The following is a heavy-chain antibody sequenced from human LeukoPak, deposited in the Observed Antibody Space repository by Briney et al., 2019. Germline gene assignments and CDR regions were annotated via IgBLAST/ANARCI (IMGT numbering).Heavy chain of an antibody. D-gene: IGHD6-13*01. V-gene: IGHV4-31*03. CDR2: IYYSGST. J-gene: IGHJ5*02. Sequence: PSETLSLTCTVSGGSISSGGYYWSWIRQHPGKGLEWIGYIYYSGSTYYNPSLKSRVTISVDTSKNQFSLKLSSVTAADTAVYYCARAFELNSSSWIGWFDPWGQGTLVTVSS. CDR3: ARAFELNSSSWIGWFDP. CDR1: GGSISSGGYY.